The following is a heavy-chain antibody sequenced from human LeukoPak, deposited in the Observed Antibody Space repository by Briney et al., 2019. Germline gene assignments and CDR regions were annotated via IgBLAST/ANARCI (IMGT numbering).Heavy chain of an antibody. J-gene: IGHJ4*02. CDR2: INPNSGGT. D-gene: IGHD3-3*01. CDR1: GYTFTSYG. CDR3: ARAQHGVRFLEWLFYFDY. Sequence: GASVKVSCKASGYTFTSYGISWVRQAPGQGLEWMGWINPNSGGTNYAQKFQGRVTMTRDTSISTAYMELSRLRSDDTAVYYCARAQHGVRFLEWLFYFDYWGQGTLVTVSS. V-gene: IGHV1-2*02.